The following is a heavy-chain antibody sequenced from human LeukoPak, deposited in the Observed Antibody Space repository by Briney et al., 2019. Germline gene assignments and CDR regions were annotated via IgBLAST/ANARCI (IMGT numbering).Heavy chain of an antibody. J-gene: IGHJ5*02. D-gene: IGHD6-19*01. V-gene: IGHV3-48*01. CDR3: ARGPGYSSGWYAPGFNWFDP. CDR2: ISSFSGTS. Sequence: GGSLRLSCAASGFTFRSYSMNWVRQAPGKGLEWVSYISSFSGTSNYADSVKGRFTISRDNAKNSLYLQMNSLRAEDTAVYYCARGPGYSSGWYAPGFNWFDPWGQGTLVTVSS. CDR1: GFTFRSYS.